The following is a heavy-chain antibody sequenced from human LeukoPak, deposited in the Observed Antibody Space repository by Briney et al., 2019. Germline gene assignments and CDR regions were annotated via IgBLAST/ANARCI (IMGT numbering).Heavy chain of an antibody. CDR2: ISAYNGDT. V-gene: IGHV1-18*01. CDR3: ARDPSNTSGWYIYFDY. Sequence: ASVKVSCRASGYTFNRHRISWARQAPGQGLEWMGWISAYNGDTKYSQKFQGRVTLTIDTSTSTAHMELRSLTSDDTAMYYCARDPSNTSGWYIYFDYWGQGTLVTVSS. J-gene: IGHJ4*02. CDR1: GYTFNRHR. D-gene: IGHD6-19*01.